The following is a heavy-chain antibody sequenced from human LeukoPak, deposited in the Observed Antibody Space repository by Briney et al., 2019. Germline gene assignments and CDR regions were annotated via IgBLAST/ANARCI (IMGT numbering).Heavy chain of an antibody. Sequence: GGSLRLSCAASGFTFSTYWIHWVRQAPGKGLVWVSRIKTDGSITNYADSVKGRFTISRDNAKNTLYLQMDSLRAEDTAVYYCARDLMRPPYASTGYSLDSWGQGTLVTVSS. D-gene: IGHD3-22*01. CDR3: ARDLMRPPYASTGYSLDS. CDR2: IKTDGSIT. CDR1: GFTFSTYW. J-gene: IGHJ4*02. V-gene: IGHV3-74*01.